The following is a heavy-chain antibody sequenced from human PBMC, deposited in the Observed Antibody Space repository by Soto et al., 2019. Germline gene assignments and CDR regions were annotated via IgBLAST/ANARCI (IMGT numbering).Heavy chain of an antibody. CDR1: GFTFSSYA. CDR2: ISGSGGST. D-gene: IGHD3-3*01. V-gene: IGHV3-23*01. CDR3: AKVIIRRSYFDY. J-gene: IGHJ4*02. Sequence: EVQLLESGGGLVQPGGSLRLSCAASGFTFSSYAMSWVRQAPGKGLEWVSAISGSGGSTYYADSVKGQFTISRDNSKNTLYLQMNSLRAEDTAVYYCAKVIIRRSYFDYWGQGTLVTVSS.